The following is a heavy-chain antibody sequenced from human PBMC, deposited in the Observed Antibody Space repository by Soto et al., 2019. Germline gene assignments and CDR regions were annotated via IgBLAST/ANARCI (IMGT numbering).Heavy chain of an antibody. D-gene: IGHD5-18*01. CDR1: GGSFGSYH. V-gene: IGHV4-34*01. CDR2: INHLTTT. Sequence: SETLSLTCAVYGGSFGSYHWSWIRQTPGKGLEWIGEINHLTTTNYNPSLKSRVIISLDTPKNQFSLKLSSVTAEDTAVYYCASGYDTALAPIFWGQGILVTVYS. CDR3: ASGYDTALAPIF. J-gene: IGHJ4*02.